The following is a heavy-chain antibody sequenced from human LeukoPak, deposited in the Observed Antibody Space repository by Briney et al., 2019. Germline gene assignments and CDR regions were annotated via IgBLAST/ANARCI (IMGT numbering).Heavy chain of an antibody. Sequence: SETLSLTCTVSGGSISSYYWSWIRHPPGKGLEWIGYIYYSGSTNYNPSLKSRVTISVDTSKNQFSLKLSSVTAADTAVYYCARDLGITGTDYYYYMDVWGKGTTVTVSS. CDR2: IYYSGST. J-gene: IGHJ6*03. V-gene: IGHV4-59*01. CDR1: GGSISSYY. CDR3: ARDLGITGTDYYYYMDV. D-gene: IGHD1-20*01.